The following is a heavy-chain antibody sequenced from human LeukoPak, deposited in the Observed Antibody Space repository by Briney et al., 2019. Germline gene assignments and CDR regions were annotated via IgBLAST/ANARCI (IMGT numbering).Heavy chain of an antibody. CDR1: GFTFSSYS. J-gene: IGHJ3*02. CDR2: ISSSSSYI. D-gene: IGHD1-1*01. Sequence: GGSLRLSCAASGFTFSSYSMNWVRQAPGKGLEWVSFISSSSSYIYYADSVKGRFTISRDNAKNSLYLQMNSLRAEDTAVYYCARELIRNDEGAFDIWGQGTMVTVSS. CDR3: ARELIRNDEGAFDI. V-gene: IGHV3-21*01.